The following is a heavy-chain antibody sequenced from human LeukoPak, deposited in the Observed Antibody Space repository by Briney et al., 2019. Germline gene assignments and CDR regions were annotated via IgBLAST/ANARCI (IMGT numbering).Heavy chain of an antibody. D-gene: IGHD6-13*01. CDR3: AKDRDSSSWFSYFDY. V-gene: IGHV3-30*02. CDR1: GFTFSSYG. Sequence: GGSLRLSCAASGFTFSSYGMHWVRQAPGKGLEWVAFIRYDGSNKYYADSVKGRFTISRDNSKNTLYLQMNSLRAEDTAVYYCAKDRDSSSWFSYFDYWGQGTLVTVSS. CDR2: IRYDGSNK. J-gene: IGHJ4*02.